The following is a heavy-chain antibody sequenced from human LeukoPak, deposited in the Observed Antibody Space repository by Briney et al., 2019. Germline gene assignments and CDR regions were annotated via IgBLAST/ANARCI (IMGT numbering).Heavy chain of an antibody. CDR2: ISYDGSNK. CDR3: AKASWSWYFDY. D-gene: IGHD1-26*01. Sequence: GGSLRLSCAASGFTFSSYGMHWVRQAPGKGLEWVAVISYDGSNKYYADSVKGRFTISRDNSKNTLYLQMSSLRAEDTAVYYCAKASWSWYFDYWGQGTLVTVSS. V-gene: IGHV3-30*18. J-gene: IGHJ4*02. CDR1: GFTFSSYG.